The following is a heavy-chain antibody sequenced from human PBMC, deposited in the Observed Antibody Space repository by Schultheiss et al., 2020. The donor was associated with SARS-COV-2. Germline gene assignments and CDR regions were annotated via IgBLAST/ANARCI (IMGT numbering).Heavy chain of an antibody. J-gene: IGHJ6*03. CDR2: IYYSGST. V-gene: IGHV4-59*01. Sequence: SETLSLTCTVSGGSISSSYWSWIRQPPGKGLEWIGYIYYSGSTNYNPSLKSRVTISVDTSKNQFSLKLSSVTAADTAVYYCARGSYDFWSSYYYYYMDVWGKGTTVTVSS. D-gene: IGHD3-3*01. CDR3: ARGSYDFWSSYYYYYMDV. CDR1: GGSISSSY.